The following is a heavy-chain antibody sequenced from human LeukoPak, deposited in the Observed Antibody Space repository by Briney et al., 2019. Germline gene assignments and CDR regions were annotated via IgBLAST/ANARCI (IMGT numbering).Heavy chain of an antibody. J-gene: IGHJ6*03. CDR1: GYTFTSYG. CDR3: ARDTPRPYDFWSGLLPSYYYYMDV. D-gene: IGHD3-3*01. Sequence: GASVKVSCKASGYTFTSYGISWVRQAPGQGLEWTGWISAYNGNTNYAQKLQGRVTMTTDTSTSTAYMELRSLRSDDTAVYYCARDTPRPYDFWSGLLPSYYYYMDVWGKGTTVTVSS. V-gene: IGHV1-18*01. CDR2: ISAYNGNT.